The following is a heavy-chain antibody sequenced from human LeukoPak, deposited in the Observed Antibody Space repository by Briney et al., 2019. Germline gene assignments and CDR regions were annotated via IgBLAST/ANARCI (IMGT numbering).Heavy chain of an antibody. J-gene: IGHJ5*02. Sequence: GGSLRLSCAASGFTFSSYGMHWVRQAPGKGLEWVAFIRYDGSHKYYADSVKGRFTISRDNSKNTLYLQMNSLRAGDTAVYYCARDLGQYYDTSDNWFDPWGQGTLVTVSS. CDR3: ARDLGQYYDTSDNWFDP. D-gene: IGHD3-22*01. CDR1: GFTFSSYG. CDR2: IRYDGSHK. V-gene: IGHV3-30*02.